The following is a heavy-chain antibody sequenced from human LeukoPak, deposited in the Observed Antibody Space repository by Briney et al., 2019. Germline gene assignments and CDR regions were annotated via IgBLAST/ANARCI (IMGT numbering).Heavy chain of an antibody. V-gene: IGHV3-48*03. CDR1: GFTFSSYE. CDR2: ISSSGSTI. J-gene: IGHJ6*03. D-gene: IGHD3-10*01. Sequence: PGGSLRLSCAASGFTFSSYEMNWVRQAPGKGLEWVSYISSSGSTIYYADSVKGRFTISRDNAKNSLYLQMNSLRAEDTAVYYCARKGIGNYYGSGSYYYYMDVWGKGTTVTVSS. CDR3: ARKGIGNYYGSGSYYYYMDV.